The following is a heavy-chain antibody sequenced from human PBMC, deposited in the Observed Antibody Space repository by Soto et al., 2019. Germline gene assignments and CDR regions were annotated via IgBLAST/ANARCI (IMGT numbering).Heavy chain of an antibody. J-gene: IGHJ4*02. Sequence: LRLSCAASGFSFVNYAMNWVRQAPGKGLEWVSGLSGSGTSTDYADSVKGRFTISRDNSRDTLFLQMNSLTADDTAVYYCAKATTNGGWFNPFDSWGQGALVTVSS. V-gene: IGHV3-23*01. CDR3: AKATTNGGWFNPFDS. CDR2: LSGSGTST. CDR1: GFSFVNYA. D-gene: IGHD6-19*01.